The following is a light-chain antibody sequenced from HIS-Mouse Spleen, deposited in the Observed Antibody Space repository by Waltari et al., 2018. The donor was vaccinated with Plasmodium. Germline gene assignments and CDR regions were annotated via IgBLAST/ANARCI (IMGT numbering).Light chain of an antibody. V-gene: IGLV3-10*01. Sequence: SYELTQPPSLSVSPGQTASITCTGDALPKNSSCWYQQKSGQAPVLVIYEDSKRPSGIPERFSGSSSGTMATLTISGAQVEDEADYYCYSTDSSGNHRVFGGGTKLTVL. CDR1: ALPKNS. CDR3: YSTDSSGNHRV. CDR2: EDS. J-gene: IGLJ3*02.